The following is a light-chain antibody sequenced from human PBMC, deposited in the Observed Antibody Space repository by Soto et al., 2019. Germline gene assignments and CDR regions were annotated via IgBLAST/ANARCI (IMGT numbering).Light chain of an antibody. J-gene: IGKJ1*01. CDR3: QQYDNWPWT. CDR1: QHIRSNY. Sequence: SVFTQSPGTLSLSPGERATLSCRASQHIRSNYLAWYQHKPGQAPRLLIHGASTRAPGFPARFSGSGSGTDFTLPLSRLQSEDFEVYYCQQYDNWPWTFGQGTKVDIK. V-gene: IGKV3-20*01. CDR2: GAS.